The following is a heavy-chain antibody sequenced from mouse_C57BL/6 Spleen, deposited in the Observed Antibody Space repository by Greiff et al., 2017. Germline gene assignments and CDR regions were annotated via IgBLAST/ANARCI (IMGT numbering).Heavy chain of an antibody. CDR1: GYSITSGYY. J-gene: IGHJ4*01. D-gene: IGHD2-3*01. Sequence: EVKLQESGPGLVKPSQSLSLTCSVTGYSITSGYYWNWIRQFPGNKLEWMGYISYDGSNNYNPSLKNRISITRDTSKNQFFLKLNSVTTEDTATYYCARDGYYRDYAMDCWGQGTSVTVSS. V-gene: IGHV3-6*01. CDR2: ISYDGSN. CDR3: ARDGYYRDYAMDC.